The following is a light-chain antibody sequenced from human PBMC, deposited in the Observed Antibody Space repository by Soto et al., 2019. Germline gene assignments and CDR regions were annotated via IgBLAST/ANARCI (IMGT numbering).Light chain of an antibody. Sequence: EIVLTQSPGTLSLSPGERATLSCRASQSVSSNYLAWYQQKPGQPPRLLISDASSRATGIPDRFSGSGSGTDFTLTIIGLEPEDFAVYYCHHYGRSPPSWTFGQGTKVEIK. CDR1: QSVSSNY. J-gene: IGKJ1*01. V-gene: IGKV3-20*01. CDR3: HHYGRSPPSWT. CDR2: DAS.